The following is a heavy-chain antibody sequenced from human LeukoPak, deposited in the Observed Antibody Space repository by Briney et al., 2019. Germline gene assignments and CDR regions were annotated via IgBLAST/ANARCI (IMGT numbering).Heavy chain of an antibody. CDR2: ISGSGGST. CDR1: GFTFSSYA. J-gene: IGHJ4*02. CDR3: AKDHRDTMTFDY. V-gene: IGHV3-23*01. D-gene: IGHD3-22*01. Sequence: GGSLRLSCAASGFTFSSYAMSWVRQAPGKGLEWVSAISGSGGSTYYADSMKGRFTISRDNSKNTLYLQMNSLRAEDTAVYYCAKDHRDTMTFDYWGQGTLVTVSS.